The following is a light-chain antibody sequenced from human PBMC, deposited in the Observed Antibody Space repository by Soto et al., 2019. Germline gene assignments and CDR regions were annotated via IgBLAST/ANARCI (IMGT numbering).Light chain of an antibody. J-gene: IGLJ1*01. CDR3: SSYTSSSTRV. CDR2: EVC. CDR1: SSDVGAYDY. V-gene: IGLV2-14*03. Sequence: SALTQPASVSGSPGQSITISCTGTSSDVGAYDYVSWYQQYPDKAPKLMIYEVCNRPSGVSNRFSGSKSVNTATLTFSGLQADDEADYYCSSYTSSSTRVFGTGTKVTVL.